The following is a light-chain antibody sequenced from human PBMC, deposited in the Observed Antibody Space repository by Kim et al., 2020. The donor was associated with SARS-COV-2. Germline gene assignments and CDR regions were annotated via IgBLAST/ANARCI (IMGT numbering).Light chain of an antibody. V-gene: IGKV1D-12*01. CDR1: QGISSW. CDR3: QQGNSLPFT. J-gene: IGKJ3*01. Sequence: DIQMTQSPSSVSASVGDRVTITCRASQGISSWLAWFQQKPGKAPNLLIYAASRLQSGVPSRFSASGSGTDFTLTITNLQPEDFATYYCQQGNSLPFTFGPGTKVDIK. CDR2: AAS.